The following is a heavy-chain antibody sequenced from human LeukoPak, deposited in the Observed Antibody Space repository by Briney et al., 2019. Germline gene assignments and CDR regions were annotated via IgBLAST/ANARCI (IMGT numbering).Heavy chain of an antibody. CDR2: IKDSGTT. D-gene: IGHD3-16*01. Sequence: GASVKVSCKASGYSFTTYHIHWVRQAPGQGLEWMRIIKDSGTTIYPQKFQGRVTMTRDTSTSTVYMEVSSLRSEDTAVYYCARESPHTFYFDYWGQGTLVTVSS. V-gene: IGHV1-46*01. CDR1: GYSFTTYH. J-gene: IGHJ4*02. CDR3: ARESPHTFYFDY.